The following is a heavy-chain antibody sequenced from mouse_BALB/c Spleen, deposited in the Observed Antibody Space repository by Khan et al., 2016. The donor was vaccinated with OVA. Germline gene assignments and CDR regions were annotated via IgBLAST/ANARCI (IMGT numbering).Heavy chain of an antibody. CDR2: ILAGGST. CDR1: GFSLTSYG. V-gene: IGHV2-9*02. D-gene: IGHD3-3*01. J-gene: IGHJ2*01. Sequence: QVQLQESGPGLVAPSQSLSITCTVSGFSLTSYGVHWVRQPPGKGLVWLGVILAGGSTNSNSALMSRLILSKDNSKSQVFLKMNSLKTEDTAMYYCARLGDIWGQGTTLTVSS. CDR3: ARLGDI.